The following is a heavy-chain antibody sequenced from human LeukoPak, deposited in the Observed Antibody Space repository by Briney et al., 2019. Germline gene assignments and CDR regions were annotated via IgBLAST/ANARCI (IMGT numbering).Heavy chain of an antibody. CDR3: ARVMEGDYGAMDV. V-gene: IGHV4-59*01. D-gene: IGHD3-3*01. CDR2: IYDSGSA. CDR1: GASISSYY. J-gene: IGHJ6*02. Sequence: SETLSLTCTVSGASISSYYWSWIRQPPGNGLQWIGYIYDSGSATYNPSLRSRVTISVDTSKDQFSLELSSVTAADTAVYYCARVMEGDYGAMDVWGQGTTVTVSS.